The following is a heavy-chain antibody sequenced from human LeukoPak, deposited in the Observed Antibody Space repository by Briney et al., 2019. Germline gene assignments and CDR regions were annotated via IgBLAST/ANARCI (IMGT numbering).Heavy chain of an antibody. CDR1: GYSFSIFG. D-gene: IGHD4-17*01. CDR3: ARAGATETTHFDY. Sequence: VASVKVSCKASGYSFSIFGMTWVRHAPGQGLEWMGWISASSGNTNYAQKLQGRVTMTTDTSTSTAYMELRSLKSDDTAIYYCARAGATETTHFDYWGQGTLVTVSS. CDR2: ISASSGNT. V-gene: IGHV1-18*01. J-gene: IGHJ4*02.